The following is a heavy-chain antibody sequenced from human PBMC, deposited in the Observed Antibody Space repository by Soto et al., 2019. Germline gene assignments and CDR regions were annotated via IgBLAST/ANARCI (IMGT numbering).Heavy chain of an antibody. CDR3: AEHTVTPLGNWFDP. CDR2: IYYSGST. V-gene: IGHV4-59*01. Sequence: SETLSLTCTVSGGSISSYYWSWIRQPPGKGLEWIGYIYYSGSTNYNPSLKSRVTISVDTSKNQFSLKLSSVTAADTAVYYCAEHTVTPLGNWFDPWGQGTLVTVSS. J-gene: IGHJ5*02. D-gene: IGHD4-17*01. CDR1: GGSISSYY.